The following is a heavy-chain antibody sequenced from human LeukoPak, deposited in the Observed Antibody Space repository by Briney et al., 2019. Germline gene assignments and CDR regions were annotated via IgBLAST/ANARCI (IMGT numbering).Heavy chain of an antibody. V-gene: IGHV4-39*01. CDR2: IYYSGST. J-gene: IGHJ4*02. Sequence: PSETLSLTCTVSGGSISSSSYYWGWIRQPPGKGLEWIGSIYYSGSTYYNPSLKSRVTISVDTSKNQFSLKLSSVTAADTAVYYCARQKGYGSGSYDYWGQGTLVTVSS. CDR1: GGSISSSSYY. D-gene: IGHD3-10*01. CDR3: ARQKGYGSGSYDY.